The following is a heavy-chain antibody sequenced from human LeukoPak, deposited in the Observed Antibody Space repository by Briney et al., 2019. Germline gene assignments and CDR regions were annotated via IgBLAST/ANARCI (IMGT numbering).Heavy chain of an antibody. Sequence: GGSLRLSCAASGFTFSNYWMSWVRQAPGKGLEWVANIKQDGSVKYYVDSVKGRFTISRDNAKNSLYLQMNSLRAEDTAVYYRAKDGDGYTIFPYDYWGQGALVTVSS. CDR2: IKQDGSVK. J-gene: IGHJ4*02. CDR1: GFTFSNYW. CDR3: AKDGDGYTIFPYDY. D-gene: IGHD5-24*01. V-gene: IGHV3-7*01.